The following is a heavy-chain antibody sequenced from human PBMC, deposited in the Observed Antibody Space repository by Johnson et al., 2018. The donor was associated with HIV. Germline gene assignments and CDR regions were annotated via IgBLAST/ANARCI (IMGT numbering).Heavy chain of an antibody. CDR2: IRNDGSNK. CDR3: AYPREGSSWSNDAFDI. V-gene: IGHV3-30*02. J-gene: IGHJ3*02. CDR1: GFTFSTYG. D-gene: IGHD6-13*01. Sequence: QVQLVESGGGVVQPGGSLRLSCAASGFTFSTYGIHWVRQAPGKGLEWVAFIRNDGSNKYYADSVQGRFTISRDNSKNTLYLQMNSLRAEDTAVYYCAYPREGSSWSNDAFDIWGQGTMVTVSS.